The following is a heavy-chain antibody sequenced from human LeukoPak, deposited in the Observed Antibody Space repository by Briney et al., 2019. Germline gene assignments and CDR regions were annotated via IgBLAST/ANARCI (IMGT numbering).Heavy chain of an antibody. D-gene: IGHD3-22*01. Sequence: GGSLRLSCAASGFTFSSYAMSWVRQAPGKGLEWVSAIVGSGGSTYYADSVMGRFTISRDNSKNTLYLQMNSLRAEDTAVYYCAKDPYYDSSGVLGYWGQGTLVTVSS. CDR1: GFTFSSYA. J-gene: IGHJ4*02. CDR3: AKDPYYDSSGVLGY. CDR2: IVGSGGST. V-gene: IGHV3-23*01.